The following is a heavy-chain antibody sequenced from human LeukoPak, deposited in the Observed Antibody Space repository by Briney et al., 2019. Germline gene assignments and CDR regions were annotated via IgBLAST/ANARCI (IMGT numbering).Heavy chain of an antibody. D-gene: IGHD3-16*02. J-gene: IGHJ4*02. Sequence: TSETLSLTCTVSGGSISSGGHYWSWIRQPPGKGLEWIGYIYHSGSTYYNPSLKSRVAISVDRSKNQFSLKLSSVTAADTAVYYCAREGFTFGGVIAGLGIDYWGQGTLVTVSS. CDR1: GGSISSGGHY. V-gene: IGHV4-30-2*01. CDR2: IYHSGST. CDR3: AREGFTFGGVIAGLGIDY.